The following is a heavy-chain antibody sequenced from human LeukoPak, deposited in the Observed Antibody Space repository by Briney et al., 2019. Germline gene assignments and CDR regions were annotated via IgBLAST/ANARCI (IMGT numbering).Heavy chain of an antibody. CDR1: GFTFDDYA. Sequence: GGSLRLSCAASGFTFDDYAMHWVRQAPGKGLEWVSGISWDSGSIGYADSVKGRFTISRDNAKNSLYLQMNSLRDEDTAVYHCARGSVAGTPDYWGQGTLVTVSS. CDR3: ARGSVAGTPDY. CDR2: ISWDSGSI. D-gene: IGHD6-19*01. V-gene: IGHV3-9*01. J-gene: IGHJ4*02.